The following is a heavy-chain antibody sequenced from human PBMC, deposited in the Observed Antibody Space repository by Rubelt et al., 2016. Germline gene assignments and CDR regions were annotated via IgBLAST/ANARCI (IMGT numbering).Heavy chain of an antibody. J-gene: IGHJ6*02. CDR1: GGSISSSRYY. D-gene: IGHD1-26*01. Sequence: QLQLQESGPGLVKPSETLSLTCTVPGGSISSSRYYWGWVRQPPGKGLEWIGSIYYTGSTYYSPSLKSRVTISVDTAKNQLYLSLTSVTAADTAVYYCARRSGSYYYYAMDVWGQGTTVTVSS. V-gene: IGHV4-39*01. CDR2: IYYTGST. CDR3: ARRSGSYYYYAMDV.